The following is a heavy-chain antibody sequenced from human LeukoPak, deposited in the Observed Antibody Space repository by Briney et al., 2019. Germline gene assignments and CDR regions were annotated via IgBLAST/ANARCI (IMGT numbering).Heavy chain of an antibody. CDR2: INPNSGGT. J-gene: IGHJ4*02. Sequence: GASVKVSCKASGYTFTGYYMHWVRQAPGQGLEWMGWINPNSGGTNYAQKFQGRVTMTRDTSISTAYMELSGLRSDDTAVYYCARDIISGSSWYGYWGQGTLVTVSS. V-gene: IGHV1-2*02. D-gene: IGHD6-13*01. CDR1: GYTFTGYY. CDR3: ARDIISGSSWYGY.